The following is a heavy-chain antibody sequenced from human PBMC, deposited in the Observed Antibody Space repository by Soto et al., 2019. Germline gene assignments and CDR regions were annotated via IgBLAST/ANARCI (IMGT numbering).Heavy chain of an antibody. CDR1: GFTFSSYA. CDR2: ISGSGGST. D-gene: IGHD3-3*01. Sequence: GGSLRLSCAASGFTFSSYAMSWVRQAPGKGLEWVSAISGSGGSTYYADSVKGRFTISRDNSKNTLYLQMNSLRAEETAVYYCAKAPATYYDFWSGYPGDYWGQGTLVTVSS. CDR3: AKAPATYYDFWSGYPGDY. V-gene: IGHV3-23*01. J-gene: IGHJ4*02.